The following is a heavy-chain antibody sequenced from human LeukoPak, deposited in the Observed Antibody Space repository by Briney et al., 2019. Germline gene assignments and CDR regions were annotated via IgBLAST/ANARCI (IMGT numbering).Heavy chain of an antibody. D-gene: IGHD1-26*01. CDR2: IGTAGDT. Sequence: GGSLRLSCAASGFTFSSYDMHWVRQATGKGLEWVSAIGTAGDTYYPGSVKGRFTISRENAKNSLYLQMNSLRAGDTAVYYCARAGDKTGFDAFDIWGQGTMVTVSS. V-gene: IGHV3-13*01. J-gene: IGHJ3*02. CDR3: ARAGDKTGFDAFDI. CDR1: GFTFSSYD.